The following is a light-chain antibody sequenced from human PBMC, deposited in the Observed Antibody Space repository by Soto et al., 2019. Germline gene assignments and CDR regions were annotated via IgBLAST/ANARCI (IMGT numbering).Light chain of an antibody. J-gene: IGLJ1*01. CDR3: SSYAGGYTYV. Sequence: QSVLTQPRSVSGSPGQSVSISCTGIGSDAGGYNYVSWYQQHPGKAPKLLIYDVSKRPSGVPDRFSGSRSGNTASLTISGLQAEDEADYYCSSYAGGYTYVFGSGTKLTVL. CDR2: DVS. V-gene: IGLV2-11*01. CDR1: GSDAGGYNY.